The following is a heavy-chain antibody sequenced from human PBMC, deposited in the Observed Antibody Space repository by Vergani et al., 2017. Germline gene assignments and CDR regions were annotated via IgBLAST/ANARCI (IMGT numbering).Heavy chain of an antibody. CDR3: ARGLRGYCSGGSCYCFDY. J-gene: IGHJ4*02. CDR2: IYSGGRT. CDR1: GFTVSSNY. V-gene: IGHV3-53*01. D-gene: IGHD2-15*01. Sequence: EVQLVESGGGLIQPGGSLRLSCAASGFTVSSNYMSWVRQAPGKGLEWVSVIYSGGRTYYADSVKGRFTISRDNSKNTLYLQMNSLRAEDTAVYYCARGLRGYCSGGSCYCFDYWGQGTLVTVSS.